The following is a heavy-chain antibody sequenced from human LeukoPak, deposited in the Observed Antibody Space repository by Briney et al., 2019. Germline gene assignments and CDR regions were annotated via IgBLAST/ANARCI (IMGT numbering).Heavy chain of an antibody. J-gene: IGHJ6*02. D-gene: IGHD1-1*01. Sequence: PSETLSLTCTVSGGSSSSYYWSWIRQPAGEGLEWIGRIYAGGSTIYNPSLKSRVTLSLDTSKNPFSLKLNSATAADTAVYYCAGQLANLPMDVWGQGTTVTVSS. V-gene: IGHV4-4*07. CDR3: AGQLANLPMDV. CDR2: IYAGGST. CDR1: GGSSSSYY.